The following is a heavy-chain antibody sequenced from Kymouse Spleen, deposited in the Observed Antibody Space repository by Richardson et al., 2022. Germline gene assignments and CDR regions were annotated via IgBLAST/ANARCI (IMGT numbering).Heavy chain of an antibody. CDR1: GFTFSSYG. J-gene: IGHJ6*02. Sequence: QVQLVESGGGVVQPGRSLRLSCAASGFTFSSYGMHWVRQAPGKGLEWVAVIWYDGSNKYYADSVKGRFTISRDNSKNTLYLQMNSLRAEDTAVYYCARDPITMVRGVIITSYYYYGMDVWGQGTTVTVSS. D-gene: IGHD3-10*01. V-gene: IGHV3-33*01. CDR3: ARDPITMVRGVIITSYYYYGMDV. CDR2: IWYDGSNK.